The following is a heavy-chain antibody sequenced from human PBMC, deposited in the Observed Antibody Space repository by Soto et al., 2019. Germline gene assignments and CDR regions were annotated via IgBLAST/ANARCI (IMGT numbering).Heavy chain of an antibody. Sequence: HPGGSLRLSCAASVFTFSSYGMHLVRQAPGEGLDWVAVISYDASNKYYADSVKGRFTISRYNSKNTLYLQMNSVRAEDTAVYYCAQVYCSSTSCTKGVAYYYYGMDVWGQGTPVTVSS. CDR1: VFTFSSYG. CDR2: ISYDASNK. V-gene: IGHV3-30*18. CDR3: AQVYCSSTSCTKGVAYYYYGMDV. D-gene: IGHD2-2*01. J-gene: IGHJ6*02.